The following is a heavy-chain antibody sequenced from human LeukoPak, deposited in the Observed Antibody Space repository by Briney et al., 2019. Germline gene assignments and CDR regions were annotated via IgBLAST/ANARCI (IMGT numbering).Heavy chain of an antibody. CDR3: AKDTGPYGSGSYKPFDY. V-gene: IGHV3-30*02. Sequence: PGGSLRLSCEDSGFTFRSYEMNWVRQAPGKGLEWVAFIRYDGSNKYYADSVKGRFTISRDNSKNTLYLQMNSLRAEDTAVYYCAKDTGPYGSGSYKPFDYWGQGTLVTVSS. D-gene: IGHD3-10*01. CDR1: GFTFRSYE. CDR2: IRYDGSNK. J-gene: IGHJ4*02.